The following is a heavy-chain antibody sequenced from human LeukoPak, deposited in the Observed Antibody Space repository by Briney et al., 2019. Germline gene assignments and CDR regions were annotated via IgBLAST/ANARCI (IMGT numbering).Heavy chain of an antibody. D-gene: IGHD3-10*01. CDR2: INPNNGGT. CDR3: ASPDYYGSGSYRFDP. V-gene: IGHV1-2*02. CDR1: QYTLTGYY. J-gene: IGHJ5*02. Sequence: GASVKVSCMASQYTLTGYYMHWVPQAPGQGLEWMGWINPNNGGTKYAQKFQGRVTMTSDTSISTAYMELRGLTSDDTAFYYCASPDYYGSGSYRFDPWGQGTLVTVSS.